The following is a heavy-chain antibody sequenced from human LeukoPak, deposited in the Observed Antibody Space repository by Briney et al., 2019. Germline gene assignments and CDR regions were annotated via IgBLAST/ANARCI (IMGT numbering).Heavy chain of an antibody. Sequence: PGGSLRLSCAASGFTVSSNYMTWVRQAPGKGLEWVSVIYRGGSTFYADSVKGRFTISRDNSKNTLYLQMNSLRAEDTAVYYCAKDSPPYSSGWYMVGYWGQGTLVTVSS. CDR3: AKDSPPYSSGWYMVGY. V-gene: IGHV3-53*05. CDR1: GFTVSSNY. D-gene: IGHD6-19*01. CDR2: IYRGGST. J-gene: IGHJ4*02.